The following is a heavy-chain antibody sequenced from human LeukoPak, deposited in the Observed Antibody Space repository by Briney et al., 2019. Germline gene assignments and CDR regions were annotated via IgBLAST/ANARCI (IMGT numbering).Heavy chain of an antibody. D-gene: IGHD5-18*01. CDR3: ARSGYLDTAKVTWVADY. J-gene: IGHJ4*02. V-gene: IGHV4-34*01. Sequence: SETLSLTCAVYGGSFSGYYWSWIRQPPGKGLEWIGEINHSGSTNYNPSLKSRVTISVDTSKNQFSLKLSSVTAADTAVYYCARSGYLDTAKVTWVADYWGQGTLVTVSS. CDR2: INHSGST. CDR1: GGSFSGYY.